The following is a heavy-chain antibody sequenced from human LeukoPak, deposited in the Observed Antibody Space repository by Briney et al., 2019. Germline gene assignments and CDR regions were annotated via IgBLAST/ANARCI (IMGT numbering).Heavy chain of an antibody. Sequence: GGSLRLSCAASGFTFSSYEMNWVRQAPGKGLEWVSYISSSGSTIYYADSVKGRFTISRDNAKNSLYLQMNSLRAEDTALYYCARDPMVRGVINNWFDPWGQGTLVTVSS. CDR1: GFTFSSYE. V-gene: IGHV3-48*03. CDR3: ARDPMVRGVINNWFDP. CDR2: ISSSGSTI. D-gene: IGHD3-10*01. J-gene: IGHJ5*02.